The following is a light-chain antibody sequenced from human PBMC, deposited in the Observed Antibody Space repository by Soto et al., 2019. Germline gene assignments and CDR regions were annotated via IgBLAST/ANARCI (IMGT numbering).Light chain of an antibody. V-gene: IGKV1-39*01. CDR1: ESINIY. Sequence: DIQMTQSPTSLSASVGDRVSITCRASESINIYLNWYQKKSGEAPKLLIYAASSLQSGVPSRFSGRGAGTGFTLTISSLQPEDFATYYCQQAYSTPGTFGQGNKVEIK. CDR3: QQAYSTPGT. CDR2: AAS. J-gene: IGKJ1*01.